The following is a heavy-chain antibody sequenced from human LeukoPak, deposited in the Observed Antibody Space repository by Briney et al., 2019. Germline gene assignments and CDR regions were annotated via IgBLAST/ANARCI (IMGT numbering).Heavy chain of an antibody. D-gene: IGHD3-10*01. V-gene: IGHV3-30*04. CDR2: ISYDGSKK. CDR3: TRASPGSPPFDY. CDR1: AFTFSTYA. J-gene: IGHJ4*02. Sequence: PGKSLRLSCAASAFTFSTYAMHWARRPPGKGREWVALISYDGSKKYYADSVKGRFTISRDNSKNTLYLQMNSLRAEDTAVYYCTRASPGSPPFDYWGQGTLVTVSS.